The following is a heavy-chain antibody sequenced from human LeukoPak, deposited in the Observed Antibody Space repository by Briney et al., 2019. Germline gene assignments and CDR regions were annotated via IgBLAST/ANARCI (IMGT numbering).Heavy chain of an antibody. CDR2: ISAYNGNT. D-gene: IGHD3-22*01. Sequence: ASVKVSCMASGYTFTSYGISWVRQAPGQGLEWMGWISAYNGNTNYAQKLQGRVTMTTDTSTSTAYMELRSLRSDDTAAYYCARDVRYYYDSSGYYGFDYWGQGTLVTVSS. CDR1: GYTFTSYG. CDR3: ARDVRYYYDSSGYYGFDY. V-gene: IGHV1-18*01. J-gene: IGHJ4*02.